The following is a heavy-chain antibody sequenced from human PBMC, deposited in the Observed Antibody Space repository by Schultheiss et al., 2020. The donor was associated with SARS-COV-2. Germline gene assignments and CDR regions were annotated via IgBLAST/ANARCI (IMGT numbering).Heavy chain of an antibody. CDR1: GDSISSNTYY. D-gene: IGHD3-22*01. CDR2: IFYSGRT. J-gene: IGHJ4*02. CDR3: ARGTYYYDSSGYPRYYFDY. V-gene: IGHV4-30-4*08. Sequence: SETLSLTCTVSGDSISSNTYYWGWIRQLPGKGLEWIAYIFYSGRTHYNASLKSRVSISRDTSKNQFSLKLSPVTAADTAVYYCARGTYYYDSSGYPRYYFDYWGQGTLVTVSS.